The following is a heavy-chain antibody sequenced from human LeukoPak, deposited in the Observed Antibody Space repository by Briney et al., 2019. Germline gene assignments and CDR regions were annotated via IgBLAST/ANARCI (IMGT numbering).Heavy chain of an antibody. CDR3: TRRGDY. CDR1: GFTFSSFS. J-gene: IGHJ4*02. V-gene: IGHV3-21*06. CDR2: ISRNGIYI. Sequence: GGSLRLSCAASGFTFSSFSMNWVRQAPGKGPEWLSSISRNGIYIYYADSVRGRFTISRDNAKNSLFLQMDSLRVEDTAVYYCTRRGDYWGQGTLVTVSP. D-gene: IGHD3-16*01.